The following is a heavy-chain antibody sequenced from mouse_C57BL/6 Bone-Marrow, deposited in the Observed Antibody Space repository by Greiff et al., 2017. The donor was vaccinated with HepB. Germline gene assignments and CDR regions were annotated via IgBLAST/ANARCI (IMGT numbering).Heavy chain of an antibody. CDR2: IDPEDGET. CDR3: VNSPPHWCFDV. V-gene: IGHV14-2*01. J-gene: IGHJ1*03. Sequence: EVHLVESGAELVKPGASVKLSCTASGFNIKDYYMHWVKQRTEQGLEWIGRIDPEDGETKYAPKFQGKATITADTSSNTAYLQLSSLTSEDTAVYYCVNSPPHWCFDVWGTGTTVTVSS. CDR1: GFNIKDYY.